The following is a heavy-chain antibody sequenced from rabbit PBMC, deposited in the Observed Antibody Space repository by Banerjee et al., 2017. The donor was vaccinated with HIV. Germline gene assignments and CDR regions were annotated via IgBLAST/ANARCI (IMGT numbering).Heavy chain of an antibody. CDR2: IYPDYGST. D-gene: IGHD4-1*01. Sequence: QEQLEESGGDLVKPEGSLTLTCKASGIDFSSYGISWVRQAPGKGLEWIAYIYPDYGSTDYASWVNGRFTISLDNAQNTVFLQMTSLTAADTATYFCARDSSGWAIVFNLWGPGTPGHRL. J-gene: IGHJ4*01. V-gene: IGHV1S47*01. CDR3: ARDSSGWAIVFNL. CDR1: GIDFSSYG.